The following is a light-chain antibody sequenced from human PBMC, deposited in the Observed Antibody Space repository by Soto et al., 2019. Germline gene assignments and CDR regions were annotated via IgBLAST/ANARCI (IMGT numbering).Light chain of an antibody. CDR2: GSS. Sequence: EIVLTQSPGTLSLSPGERATLSCRASQSVSNSYLAWFQQKPGQPPRLLIYGSSIRATGIPDRFSGSGSGTDFTLTISRLEPEDFAVYYCQQYGSAVVTFGPGTKVDFK. CDR1: QSVSNSY. J-gene: IGKJ3*01. V-gene: IGKV3-20*01. CDR3: QQYGSAVVT.